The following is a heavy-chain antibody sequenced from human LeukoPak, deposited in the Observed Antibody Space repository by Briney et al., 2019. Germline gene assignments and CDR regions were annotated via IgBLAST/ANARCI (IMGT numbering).Heavy chain of an antibody. CDR3: AREGNGVVSATFDY. Sequence: PGGSLRLSCAASGFTFSSYAMHWVRQAPGKGLEYVSAISSNGGSTYYANSVKDRFTISRDNSKNTLYLQMGSLRAEDTAVYYCAREGNGVVSATFDYWGQGTLVTVSS. CDR1: GFTFSSYA. D-gene: IGHD2-21*01. V-gene: IGHV3-64*01. CDR2: ISSNGGST. J-gene: IGHJ4*02.